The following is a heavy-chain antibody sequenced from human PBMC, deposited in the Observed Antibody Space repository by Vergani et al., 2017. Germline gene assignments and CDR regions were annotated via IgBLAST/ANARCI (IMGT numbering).Heavy chain of an antibody. V-gene: IGHV4-38-2*02. CDR2: IYHSGST. J-gene: IGHJ5*02. CDR1: GFSLNSDYY. D-gene: IGHD3-22*01. CDR3: AREFAELVGVFDH. Sequence: QVQLQESGPGLVKPSETLSLTCNVSGFSLNSDYYWGWIRQPPGKGPEWIGSIYHSGSTYSNPSLKGRFTLSVDPSTNQFSLKLTSVTAADSAIYFCAREFAELVGVFDHWGLGTRVTVSS.